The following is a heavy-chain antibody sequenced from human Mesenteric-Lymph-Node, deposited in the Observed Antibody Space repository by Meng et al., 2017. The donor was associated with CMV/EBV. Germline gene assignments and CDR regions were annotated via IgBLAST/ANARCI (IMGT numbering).Heavy chain of an antibody. D-gene: IGHD3-16*01. V-gene: IGHV1-2*02. CDR2: INPNSGAT. J-gene: IGHJ5*02. CDR1: GYTFNSYG. CDR3: ARDGAVNWFDP. Sequence: ASVKVSCKASGYTFNSYGISWVRQAPGEGLEWMGWINPNSGATKYAQTFQGRVTMTRDTSISSAYMELSRLRSDDTAVYYCARDGAVNWFDPWGQGTLVTVSS.